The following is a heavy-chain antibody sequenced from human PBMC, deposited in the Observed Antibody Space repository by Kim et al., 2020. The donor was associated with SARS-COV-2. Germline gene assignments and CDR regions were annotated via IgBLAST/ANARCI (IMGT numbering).Heavy chain of an antibody. V-gene: IGHV1-69*13. CDR3: ARDLYYYDSSGYYPRYFQH. CDR1: GGTFSSYA. CDR2: IIPIFGTA. Sequence: SVKVSCKASGGTFSSYAISWVRQAPGQGLEWMGGIIPIFGTANYAQKFQGRVTITADESTSTAYMELSSLRSEDTAVYYCARDLYYYDSSGYYPRYFQHWGQGTLVTVSS. D-gene: IGHD3-22*01. J-gene: IGHJ1*01.